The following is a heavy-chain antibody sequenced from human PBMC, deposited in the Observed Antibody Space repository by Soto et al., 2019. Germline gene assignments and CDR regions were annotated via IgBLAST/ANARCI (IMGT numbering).Heavy chain of an antibody. J-gene: IGHJ6*03. D-gene: IGHD4-4*01. CDR3: ARADMTTETFQEPHYYYYYMDV. CDR1: GYTLNTLS. V-gene: IGHV1-3*04. CDR2: INTANGNT. Sequence: ASVNVSCKASGYTLNTLSMQWVRQAPGQTLEWMGWINTANGNTKYSQKVQGRVTITRDKSANTIYMELSSLRSEDTAVYYCARADMTTETFQEPHYYYYYMDVWGKGTTVTVSS.